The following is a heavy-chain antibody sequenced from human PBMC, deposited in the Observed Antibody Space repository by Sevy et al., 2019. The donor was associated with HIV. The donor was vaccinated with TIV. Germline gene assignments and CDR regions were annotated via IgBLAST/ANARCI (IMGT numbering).Heavy chain of an antibody. D-gene: IGHD3-10*01. CDR1: GFTFSSYG. J-gene: IGHJ6*02. CDR2: IWYDGSNK. CDR3: ARGWGSGRNYYYYGMDV. V-gene: IGHV3-33*01. Sequence: GGSLRLSCAASGFTFSSYGMHWVRQAPGKGLEWVAVIWYDGSNKYYADSVKGRFTISRDNSKNMLYLQMNSLRAEDTAVYYCARGWGSGRNYYYYGMDVWGQGTTVTVSS.